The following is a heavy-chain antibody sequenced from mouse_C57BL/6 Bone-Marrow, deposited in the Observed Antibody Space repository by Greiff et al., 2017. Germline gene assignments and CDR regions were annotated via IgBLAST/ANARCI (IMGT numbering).Heavy chain of an antibody. J-gene: IGHJ3*01. V-gene: IGHV5-12*01. CDR3: AREGRWFPWFAY. Sequence: EVNVVESGGGLVQPGGSLKLSCAASGFTFSDYYMYWVRQTPEKRLEWVAYISNGGGSTYYPDTVKGRFTISRDNAKNTLYLQMSRRKSEDTAMYYCAREGRWFPWFAYWGQGTLVTVSA. CDR1: GFTFSDYY. D-gene: IGHD2-3*01. CDR2: ISNGGGST.